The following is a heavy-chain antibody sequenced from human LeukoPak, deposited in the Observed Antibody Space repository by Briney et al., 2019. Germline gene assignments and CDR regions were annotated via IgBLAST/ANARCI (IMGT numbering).Heavy chain of an antibody. CDR2: SSSSSSYT. CDR3: ARAQLHDYGVFDH. J-gene: IGHJ5*02. CDR1: GFTFSDYY. V-gene: IGHV3-11*05. D-gene: IGHD4-17*01. Sequence: GGSLRLSCAASGFTFSDYYMSWIRQAPGKGLEWVSYSSSSSSYTNYADSVKGRFTISRDNAKNSLYLEMNSLRAEDTAVYYCARAQLHDYGVFDHWGQGTLVTVSS.